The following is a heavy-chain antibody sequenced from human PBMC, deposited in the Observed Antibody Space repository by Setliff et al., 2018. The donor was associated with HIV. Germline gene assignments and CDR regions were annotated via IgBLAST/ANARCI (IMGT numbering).Heavy chain of an antibody. CDR3: ARNGPFPTDAFDI. V-gene: IGHV4-59*01. D-gene: IGHD1-1*01. CDR1: GGSISSYY. CDR2: IYYSGST. Sequence: SETLSLTCTVSGGSISSYYWSWIRQPPGKGLEWIGYIYYSGSTNYNPSLKSRVTISVDTSKNQFSLKLSSVTAADTAVYYCARNGPFPTDAFDIWGQGTKVTVSS. J-gene: IGHJ3*02.